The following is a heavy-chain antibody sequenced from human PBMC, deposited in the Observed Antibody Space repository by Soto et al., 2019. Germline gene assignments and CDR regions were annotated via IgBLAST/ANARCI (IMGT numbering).Heavy chain of an antibody. CDR1: GFTFSDHG. Sequence: ESGGGLVQPGGSLRLSCVGSGFTFSDHGMSWVRQAPGKGLEWVSAISGSVGSTFYADSVKGRFTISRDNSKNTLYLQMNSLRDEDTAVYYCAKDRTIAARNYDEWGQGVLVTVSS. J-gene: IGHJ4*02. V-gene: IGHV3-23*01. CDR2: ISGSVGST. D-gene: IGHD6-6*01. CDR3: AKDRTIAARNYDE.